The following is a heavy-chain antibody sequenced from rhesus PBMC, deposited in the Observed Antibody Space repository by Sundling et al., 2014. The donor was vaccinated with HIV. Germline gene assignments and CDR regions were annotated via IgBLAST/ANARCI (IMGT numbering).Heavy chain of an antibody. CDR2: ISGRGGNT. D-gene: IGHD3-34*01. J-gene: IGHJ4*01. CDR3: ARDRRGEFDY. Sequence: QVQLQESGPAVVKPSETLSLTCAVSGGSISSSNWWSWIRQSPGKGLEWIGGISGRGGNTEYNPSLKSRVTISKDTSKNQFSLKLSSVTAADTAVYYCARDRRGEFDYWGQGVLVTVSS. V-gene: IGHV4-93*01. CDR1: GGSISSSNW.